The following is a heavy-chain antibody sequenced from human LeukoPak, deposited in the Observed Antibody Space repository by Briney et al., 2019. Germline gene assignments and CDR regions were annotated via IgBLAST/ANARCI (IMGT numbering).Heavy chain of an antibody. J-gene: IGHJ3*02. CDR2: IYTSGST. Sequence: SETLSLTCTVSGGSISSYYWSWIRQPAGKGLEWIGRIYTSGSTNYNPSLKSRVTMSVDTSKNQFSLKLSSVTAADTAVYYCARDPYQLLARDAFDIWGQGTMVTVSS. CDR1: GGSISSYY. D-gene: IGHD2-2*01. CDR3: ARDPYQLLARDAFDI. V-gene: IGHV4-4*07.